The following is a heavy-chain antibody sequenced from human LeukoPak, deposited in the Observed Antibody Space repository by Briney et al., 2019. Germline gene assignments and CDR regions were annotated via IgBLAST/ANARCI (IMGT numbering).Heavy chain of an antibody. D-gene: IGHD3-22*01. Sequence: PGGSLRLSCAASGFTFSSYSMNWVRQAPGKGLEWVSSISSSSSYIYYADSVKGRFTISRDNAKNSLYLQMNSLRAEDTAVYYCAKDRGRYYDSSGYYWGYYFDSWGQGILATVST. V-gene: IGHV3-21*04. CDR3: AKDRGRYYDSSGYYWGYYFDS. CDR1: GFTFSSYS. CDR2: ISSSSSYI. J-gene: IGHJ4*02.